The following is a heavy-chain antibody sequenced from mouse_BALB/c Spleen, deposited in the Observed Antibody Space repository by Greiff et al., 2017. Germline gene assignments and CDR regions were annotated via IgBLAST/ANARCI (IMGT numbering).Heavy chain of an antibody. J-gene: IGHJ4*01. CDR3: ARWGGNYYAMDY. D-gene: IGHD1-1*02. CDR2: IDPSDSET. V-gene: IGHV1-69*02. CDR1: GYTFTSYW. Sequence: QVQLQQSGAELVKPGAPVKLSCKASGYTFTSYWMNWVKQRPGRGLEWIGRIDPSDSETHYNQKFKDKATLTVDKSSSTAYIQLSSLTSEDSAVYYCARWGGNYYAMDYWGQGTSVTVSS.